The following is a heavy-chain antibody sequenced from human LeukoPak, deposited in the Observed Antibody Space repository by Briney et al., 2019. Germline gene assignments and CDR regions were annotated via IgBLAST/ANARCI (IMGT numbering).Heavy chain of an antibody. D-gene: IGHD1-14*01. Sequence: ASVKVSCKASGYTFTSYGISWVRQAPGQGLEWMGWISAYNGNTNYAQKLQGRVTMTTDTSTSTAYMELRSLRSDDTAVYCCAREWGPEKIYYYYYGMDVWGQGTTVTVSS. CDR1: GYTFTSYG. CDR2: ISAYNGNT. J-gene: IGHJ6*02. V-gene: IGHV1-18*01. CDR3: AREWGPEKIYYYYYGMDV.